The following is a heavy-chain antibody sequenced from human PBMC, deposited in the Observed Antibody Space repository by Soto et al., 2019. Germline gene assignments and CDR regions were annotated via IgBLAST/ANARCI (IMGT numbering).Heavy chain of an antibody. Sequence: SVKVSCKASGGTFSSYAISWVRQAPGQGLEWMGGIIPIFGTANYAQKFQGRVTITADKSTSTAYMELSSLRSEDTAVYYCAREGCGGDCYHYYYGMDVWGQGATVTVSS. D-gene: IGHD2-21*02. CDR3: AREGCGGDCYHYYYGMDV. CDR2: IIPIFGTA. J-gene: IGHJ6*02. CDR1: GGTFSSYA. V-gene: IGHV1-69*06.